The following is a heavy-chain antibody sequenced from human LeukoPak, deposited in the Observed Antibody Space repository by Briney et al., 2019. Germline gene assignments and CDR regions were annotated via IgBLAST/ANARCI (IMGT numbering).Heavy chain of an antibody. J-gene: IGHJ5*02. CDR2: INHSGST. Sequence: SETLSLTCAVYGGSFSGYYWSWIRQPPGKGLEWIGEINHSGSTNYNPSLKSRVTISVDTSKNQFSLKLSSVTAADTAVYYCARAFMYYDLWSGYHRSRNWFDPWGQGTLVTVSS. V-gene: IGHV4-34*01. CDR1: GGSFSGYY. CDR3: ARAFMYYDLWSGYHRSRNWFDP. D-gene: IGHD3-3*01.